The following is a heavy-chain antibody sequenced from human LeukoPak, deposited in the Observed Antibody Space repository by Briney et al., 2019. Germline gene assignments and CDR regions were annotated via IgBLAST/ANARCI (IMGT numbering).Heavy chain of an antibody. Sequence: GGSLRLSCAASGFTFSSYAMSWVRQGPEKGLEWVSVISGSGGSTYYADSVKGRFTISRDNSKNTLYLQINSLRAEDTAVYYCAKGGTPMVRRYYFDYWGQGTLVTVSS. D-gene: IGHD5-18*01. CDR3: AKGGTPMVRRYYFDY. J-gene: IGHJ4*02. CDR1: GFTFSSYA. V-gene: IGHV3-23*01. CDR2: ISGSGGST.